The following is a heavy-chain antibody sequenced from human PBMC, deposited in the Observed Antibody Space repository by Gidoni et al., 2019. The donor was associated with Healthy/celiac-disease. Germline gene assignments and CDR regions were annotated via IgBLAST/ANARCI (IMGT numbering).Heavy chain of an antibody. CDR1: GGSISSGSYY. Sequence: QVQLQESAPGLVKPSQTLSLTCTVSGGSISSGSYYWSWIRQPAGKGLEWIGRIDTRGSTNYNPSLKSRVTISVDTSNNQFSLKLSSVTAADTAVYYCARGLLGWFDPWGQGTLVTVSS. CDR3: ARGLLGWFDP. D-gene: IGHD2-15*01. J-gene: IGHJ5*02. CDR2: IDTRGST. V-gene: IGHV4-61*02.